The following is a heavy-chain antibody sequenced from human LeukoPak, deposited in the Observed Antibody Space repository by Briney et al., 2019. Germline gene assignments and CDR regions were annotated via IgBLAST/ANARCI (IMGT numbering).Heavy chain of an antibody. V-gene: IGHV1-69*05. J-gene: IGHJ3*02. CDR2: IIPVFHTA. CDR3: ARDYNFDSSPYDDGLDI. D-gene: IGHD3-22*01. CDR1: GESFSSHG. Sequence: ASVKVSCKTSGESFSSHGISWVRQAPGQGLEWMGGIIPVFHTAKYAQNFQDRLTITTDESTDTVYMELSSLRSGDTAVYYCARDYNFDSSPYDDGLDIWGQGTMVTVSS.